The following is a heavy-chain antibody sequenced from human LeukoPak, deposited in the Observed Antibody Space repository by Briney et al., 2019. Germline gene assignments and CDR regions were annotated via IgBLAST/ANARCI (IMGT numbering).Heavy chain of an antibody. J-gene: IGHJ4*02. Sequence: GESLKISCKGSGYSFTSYWIGWVRQMPGKGLEWMGIIYPGDSDTRYSPSFQGQVTISADKSISTAYLQWSSLKASDTAMYYCARLGYYDSSGRGGDYFGYWGQGTLVTVSS. V-gene: IGHV5-51*01. CDR1: GYSFTSYW. CDR3: ARLGYYDSSGRGGDYFGY. CDR2: IYPGDSDT. D-gene: IGHD3-22*01.